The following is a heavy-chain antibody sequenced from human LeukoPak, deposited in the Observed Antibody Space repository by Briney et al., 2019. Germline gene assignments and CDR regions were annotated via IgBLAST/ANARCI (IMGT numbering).Heavy chain of an antibody. J-gene: IGHJ2*01. CDR2: IYYSGST. CDR3: ARDSAARSDL. Sequence: SETQPLTCTASGGSISSSSYYWGWIRQPPGKGLEWIGSIYYSGSTYYNPSLKSRVTISVDTSKNQFSLHLNAVTAADTAVYYCARDSAARSDLWGRGTLVTVAS. D-gene: IGHD2-15*01. V-gene: IGHV4-39*07. CDR1: GGSISSSSYY.